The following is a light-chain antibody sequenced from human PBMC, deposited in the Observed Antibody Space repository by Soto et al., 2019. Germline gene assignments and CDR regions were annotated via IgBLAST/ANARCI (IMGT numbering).Light chain of an antibody. V-gene: IGLV1-44*01. CDR2: SNT. J-gene: IGLJ2*01. CDR3: AAWDDSLNGVV. CDR1: SSNIGSHT. Sequence: QSVLTQPPSASGTPGQTIAISCSGGSSNIGSHTVNWYQQLPGTAPRLLIYSNTQRPSGVPDRFSGSKSGTSASLPISGLQSEYEGDYYCAAWDDSLNGVVFGGGTKVTVL.